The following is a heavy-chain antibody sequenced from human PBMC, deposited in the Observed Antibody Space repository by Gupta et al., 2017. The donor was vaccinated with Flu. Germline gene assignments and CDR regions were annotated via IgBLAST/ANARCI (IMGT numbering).Heavy chain of an antibody. CDR1: GCTFSTYP. J-gene: IGHJ4*02. D-gene: IGHD3-22*01. Sequence: VQLLGSWGRFVRAGGSLRRCGAASGCTFSTYPMSWVRQAPGKGLEWVSAITGNGGETNHADSVKGRFTISRDNSKNTLYLQMNSLRAEDTAVYYCAKPYESSGAYIPYDNWGQGTLVTVSS. CDR2: ITGNGGET. CDR3: AKPYESSGAYIPYDN. V-gene: IGHV3-23*01.